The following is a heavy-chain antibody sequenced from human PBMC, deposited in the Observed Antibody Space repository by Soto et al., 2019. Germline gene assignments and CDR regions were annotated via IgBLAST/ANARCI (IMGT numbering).Heavy chain of an antibody. D-gene: IGHD3-10*01. J-gene: IGHJ6*02. CDR1: GYTLTELS. V-gene: IGHV1-24*01. CDR2: FDPEDGET. CDR3: ATGPMVRGVLYYYGMDV. Sequence: ASVKVSCKVSGYTLTELSMHWVRQAPGKGLEWMGGFDPEDGETIYAQKFQGRVTMTEDTSTDTAYMELSSLRSEDTAVYYCATGPMVRGVLYYYGMDVWGQGTTVTVSS.